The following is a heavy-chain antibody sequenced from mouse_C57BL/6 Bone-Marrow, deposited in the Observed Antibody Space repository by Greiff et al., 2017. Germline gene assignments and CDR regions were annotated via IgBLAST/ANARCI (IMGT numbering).Heavy chain of an antibody. CDR1: GFTFSSYG. CDR2: ISSGGSYN. Sequence: DVKLVESGGDLVKPGGSLKLSCAASGFTFSSYGMSWVRQTPDKRLEWVATISSGGSYNYYPDSVKGRFTISRDNAKNTLYLQMSMLKSEDTAMYYCARMMVAWFAYWGQGTLVTVSA. CDR3: ARMMVAWFAY. D-gene: IGHD2-3*01. J-gene: IGHJ3*01. V-gene: IGHV5-6*02.